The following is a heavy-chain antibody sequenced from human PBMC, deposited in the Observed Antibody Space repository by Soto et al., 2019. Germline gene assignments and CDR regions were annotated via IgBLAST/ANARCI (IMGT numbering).Heavy chain of an antibody. V-gene: IGHV4-59*08. CDR2: IYYSGST. D-gene: IGHD7-27*01. J-gene: IGHJ4*02. Sequence: SETLSLTCTVSGGSISPYYWSWIRQPPGKGLEWIGYIYYSGSTSYNPSLKSRVTIAIDTSKNQFSLNLSSMTATDTAVYYCARRGDWGSDEFDYWGQGTLVTVSS. CDR3: ARRGDWGSDEFDY. CDR1: GGSISPYY.